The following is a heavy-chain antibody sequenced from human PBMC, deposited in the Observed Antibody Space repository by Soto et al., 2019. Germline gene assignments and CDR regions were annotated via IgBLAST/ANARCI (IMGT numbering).Heavy chain of an antibody. V-gene: IGHV3-23*01. J-gene: IGHJ4*02. CDR1: GFTFRTYA. CDR2: INDSGEKT. D-gene: IGHD3-9*01. CDR3: AKETAATGYADY. Sequence: GGSRRLSCAASGFTFRTYAMSWVRQAPGKGPQWVSAINDSGEKTYYADSVKGRFTISRDNSKNTVYLQMDSLRAEDTAVYYCAKETAATGYADYWGQGTRVTVSS.